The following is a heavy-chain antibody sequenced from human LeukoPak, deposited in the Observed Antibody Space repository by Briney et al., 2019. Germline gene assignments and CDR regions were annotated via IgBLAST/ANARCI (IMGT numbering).Heavy chain of an antibody. CDR1: RFTFSSYW. D-gene: IGHD1-26*01. CDR3: ASGGIYYGAAFDF. Sequence: GGSLRLSCAASRFTFSSYWMSWVRQAPGKGLEWVANIKQGGSEKYYVDSVKGRFTISRDNAKNSPYLQMNSLRAEDTAVYYCASGGIYYGAAFDFWGQGSLVTVSS. V-gene: IGHV3-7*01. J-gene: IGHJ4*02. CDR2: IKQGGSEK.